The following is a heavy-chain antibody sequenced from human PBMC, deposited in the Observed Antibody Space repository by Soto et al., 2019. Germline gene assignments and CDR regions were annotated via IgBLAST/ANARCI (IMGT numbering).Heavy chain of an antibody. CDR3: ASSAGTFDY. D-gene: IGHD1-1*01. V-gene: IGHV4-31*03. J-gene: IGHJ4*02. CDR1: GGAISSGGYY. CDR2: VYYSGST. Sequence: QVQLQESGPGLVKPSETLSLTCTVSGGAISSGGYYWNWIRQLPGKGLEWIGYVYYSGSTYYNPSLESRVTISVDTSTNHFFLKLSSLTAADTAVYFCASSAGTFDYWGQGTLVTVSS.